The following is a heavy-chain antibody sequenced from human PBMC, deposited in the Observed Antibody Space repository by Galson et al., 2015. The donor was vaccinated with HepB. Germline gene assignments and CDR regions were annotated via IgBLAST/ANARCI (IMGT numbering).Heavy chain of an antibody. CDR1: GFTLSSYW. J-gene: IGHJ5*02. V-gene: IGHV3-7*03. Sequence: SLRLSCAASGFTLSSYWMSWVRQAPGKGLEWVANIKQDGSEKYYVDSVKGRFTISRDNAKNSLYLQMNSLRAEDTAVYYCARVPYAPDENWFDPWGQGTLVTVSS. CDR3: ARVPYAPDENWFDP. CDR2: IKQDGSEK.